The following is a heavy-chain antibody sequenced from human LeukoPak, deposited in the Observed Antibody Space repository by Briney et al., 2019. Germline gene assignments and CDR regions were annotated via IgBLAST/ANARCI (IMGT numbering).Heavy chain of an antibody. D-gene: IGHD3-22*01. CDR3: ARGRPNTYYYDSSGHKLHFDY. J-gene: IGHJ4*02. CDR2: INHSGST. V-gene: IGHV4-34*01. CDR1: GGSFSGYY. Sequence: SETLSLTCAVYGGSFSGYYCSWIRQPPGKGLEWIGEINHSGSTNYNPSLKSRVTISVDTSKNQFSLKLSSVTAADTAVYYCARGRPNTYYYDSSGHKLHFDYWGQGTLVTVSS.